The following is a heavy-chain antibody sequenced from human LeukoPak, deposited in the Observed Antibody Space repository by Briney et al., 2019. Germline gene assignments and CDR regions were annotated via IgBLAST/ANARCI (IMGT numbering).Heavy chain of an antibody. J-gene: IGHJ4*02. CDR1: GGSFSGYY. CDR2: INHSGST. D-gene: IGHD1-7*01. Sequence: PSETLSLTCAVYGGSFSGYYWSWIRQPPGKGLEWIGEINHSGSTNYNPSLKSRVTISVDTSKNQFSLKLSSVTAADTAVYYCARVGELGLVYWGQGTLVTVSS. CDR3: ARVGELGLVY. V-gene: IGHV4-34*01.